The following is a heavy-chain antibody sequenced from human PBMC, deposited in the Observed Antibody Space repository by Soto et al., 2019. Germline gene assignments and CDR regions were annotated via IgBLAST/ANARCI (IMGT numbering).Heavy chain of an antibody. V-gene: IGHV3-23*01. CDR3: ASSSALWHGMDA. D-gene: IGHD6-6*01. J-gene: IGHJ6*02. CDR2: ISASGGSA. Sequence: WGSLRLSCAASGFTFSSYAMSWVRQAPGQGPEWLSVISASGGSAYYADSVRGRFTISRDNSKNTLYLQMKSLGAEDTAVYYCASSSALWHGMDAWGQGTTVTVSS. CDR1: GFTFSSYA.